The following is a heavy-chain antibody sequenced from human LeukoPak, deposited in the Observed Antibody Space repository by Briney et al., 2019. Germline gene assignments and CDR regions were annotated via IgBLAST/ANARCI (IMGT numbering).Heavy chain of an antibody. Sequence: PSETLSLTCTVSGGSISSGSYYWSWIRQPAGKGLEWIGRIYTSGSTNYNPSLKSRVTISVDTSKNQFSLKLSSVTAADTAVYYCASTLGGDNWFDPWGQGTLVTVSS. J-gene: IGHJ5*02. D-gene: IGHD3-10*01. CDR2: IYTSGST. V-gene: IGHV4-61*02. CDR3: ASTLGGDNWFDP. CDR1: GGSISSGSYY.